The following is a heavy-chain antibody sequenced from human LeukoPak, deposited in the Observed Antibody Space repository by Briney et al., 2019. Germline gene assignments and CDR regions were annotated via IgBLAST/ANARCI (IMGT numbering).Heavy chain of an antibody. D-gene: IGHD3-16*01. CDR1: GYTFTSFY. J-gene: IGHJ4*02. CDR3: ARDVFGGGF. CDR2: INPSGGST. V-gene: IGHV1-46*01. Sequence: ASVTVSCKASGYTFTSFYMHWVRQAPGQGLEWMGIINPSGGSTSYAQKFQGRVTMTRDVSTSTVYMELSSLSSEDTAVYYCARDVFGGGFWGQGTLVTVSS.